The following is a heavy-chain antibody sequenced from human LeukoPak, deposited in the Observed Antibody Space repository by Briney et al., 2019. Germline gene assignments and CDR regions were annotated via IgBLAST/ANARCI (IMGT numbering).Heavy chain of an antibody. CDR1: GYTFTSYD. CDR2: MNPNSGNT. CDR3: AGGFGGSYSWAFDI. J-gene: IGHJ3*02. D-gene: IGHD1-26*01. Sequence: GAPVKVSCKASGYTFTSYDINWVRQATGQGLEWMGWMNPNSGNTGYAQKFQGGVTMTRNTSISTAYMELSSLRSEDTAVYYCAGGFGGSYSWAFDIWGQGTMVTVSS. V-gene: IGHV1-8*01.